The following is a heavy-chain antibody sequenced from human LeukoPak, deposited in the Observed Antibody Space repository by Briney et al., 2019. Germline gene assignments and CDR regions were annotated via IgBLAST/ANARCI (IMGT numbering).Heavy chain of an antibody. CDR3: ARHRSRGTARFYYFDF. CDR2: VYYNGIT. V-gene: IGHV4-59*08. J-gene: IGHJ4*02. Sequence: PSETLSLTCTVSGVSISSYFWSWIRQPPGKGLEWIGYVYYNGITNYNPSLKSRVSISLDTSKNQFSLKLSSVTAADTAVYFCARHRSRGTARFYYFDFWGQGTLVTVSS. D-gene: IGHD2-21*02. CDR1: GVSISSYF.